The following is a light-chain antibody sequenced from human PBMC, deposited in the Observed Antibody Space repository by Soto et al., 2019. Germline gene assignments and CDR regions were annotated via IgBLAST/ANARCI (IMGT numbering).Light chain of an antibody. CDR3: QQYNSYSRT. CDR1: QSISSW. J-gene: IGKJ1*01. CDR2: DAS. V-gene: IGKV1-5*01. Sequence: IQMTQSPSTLSASVGDRVTITFRASQSISSWLAWYQQKPGKAPKLLIYDASSLESGVPSRFSGSGSGTEFTLTISSLQPDDFATYYCQQYNSYSRTFGQGTKV.